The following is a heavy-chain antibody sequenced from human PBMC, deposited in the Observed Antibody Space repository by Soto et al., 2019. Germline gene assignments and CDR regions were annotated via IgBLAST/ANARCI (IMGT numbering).Heavy chain of an antibody. CDR3: AKRDGDTGSFDYYYGMDV. D-gene: IGHD3-10*01. V-gene: IGHV3-30*18. CDR1: RFSFSTYG. CDR2: ISYDGSEK. J-gene: IGHJ6*02. Sequence: GGSLRLSCAASRFSFSTYGMHWVRQAPGKGLEWVAVISYDGSEKYYADSVKGRFTISRDNSKNTLYLQMNSLTTEDTAVYYCAKRDGDTGSFDYYYGMDVWGQGTTVTVSS.